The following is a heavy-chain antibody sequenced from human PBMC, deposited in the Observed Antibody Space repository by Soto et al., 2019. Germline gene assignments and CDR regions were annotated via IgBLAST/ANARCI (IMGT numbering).Heavy chain of an antibody. CDR1: GFTVSTNY. J-gene: IGHJ2*01. D-gene: IGHD2-15*01. CDR3: ARWALNCSGGSCYQTYWYFDL. Sequence: EVQLVESGGGLVQPGGSLRLSCAASGFTVSTNYMSWARQAPGKGLEWVSVIYSGGSTYYADSVKGRFTISRDNSKNTLYHQMNTLRAADTAVYYYARWALNCSGGSCYQTYWYFDLWGRGTLVTVSS. V-gene: IGHV3-66*01. CDR2: IYSGGST.